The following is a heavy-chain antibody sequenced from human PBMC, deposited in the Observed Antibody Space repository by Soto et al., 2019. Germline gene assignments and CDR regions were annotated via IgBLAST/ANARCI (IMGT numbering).Heavy chain of an antibody. CDR3: AKAEEGLSSSSRFDY. CDR1: GFTFSSYA. J-gene: IGHJ4*02. CDR2: ISGSGGST. V-gene: IGHV3-23*01. D-gene: IGHD6-6*01. Sequence: GGSLRLSCAASGFTFSSYAMSWVRQAPGKGLEWVSAISGSGGSTYYADSVKGRFTISRDNSKNTLYLQMNSLRAEDTAVYYCAKAEEGLSSSSRFDYWGQGTLVTVSS.